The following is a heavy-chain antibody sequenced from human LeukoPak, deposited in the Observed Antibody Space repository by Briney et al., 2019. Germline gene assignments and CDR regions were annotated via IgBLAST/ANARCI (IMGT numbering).Heavy chain of an antibody. J-gene: IGHJ4*02. D-gene: IGHD3-22*01. Sequence: SETLSLTCTVSGGSISSGGYYWSWIRQHPGKGLEWIGRIYTSGSTNYNPSLKSRVTMSVDTSKNQFSLKLSSVTAADTAVYYCARGGSSGYYYGWGQGTLVTVSS. CDR1: GGSISSGGYY. V-gene: IGHV4-61*02. CDR3: ARGGSSGYYYG. CDR2: IYTSGST.